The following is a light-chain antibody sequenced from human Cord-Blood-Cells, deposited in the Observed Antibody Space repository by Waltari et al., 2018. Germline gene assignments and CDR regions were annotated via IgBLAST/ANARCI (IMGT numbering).Light chain of an antibody. V-gene: IGLV2-14*03. Sequence: QSALTQPAPVSGSPGPSIPISCTATSRYAGGYNYVTWYQQHPGEAPNIMIYDASNRPSGVSNRFSASKSGNTASLTISGLQAEDEPDYYCSSYTSSSTLYVFGTGTNVTVL. CDR3: SSYTSSSTLYV. CDR2: DAS. CDR1: SRYAGGYNY. J-gene: IGLJ1*01.